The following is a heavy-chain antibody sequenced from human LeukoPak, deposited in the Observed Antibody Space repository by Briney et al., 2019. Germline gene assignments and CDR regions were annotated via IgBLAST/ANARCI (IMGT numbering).Heavy chain of an antibody. CDR3: AKYTAMVNAFDI. D-gene: IGHD5-18*01. CDR2: INSDGSTT. Sequence: PGGSLRLSCAASGFSFSSYWMHWVRQAPGKGLVWVSRINSDGSTTSYADSVKGRFTISRDNAKNTLYLQMNSLRAEDTAVYYCAKYTAMVNAFDIWGQGTMVTVSS. V-gene: IGHV3-74*01. J-gene: IGHJ3*02. CDR1: GFSFSSYW.